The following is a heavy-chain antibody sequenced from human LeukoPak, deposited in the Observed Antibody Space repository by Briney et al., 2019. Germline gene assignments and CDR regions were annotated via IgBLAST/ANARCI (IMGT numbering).Heavy chain of an antibody. D-gene: IGHD2-2*02. V-gene: IGHV4-39*01. J-gene: IGHJ4*02. CDR3: ARGEYLESDY. CDR2: IYYSGST. CDR1: GGSISSSSYY. Sequence: SETLSLTCTVSGGSISSSSYYWGWLRQPPGKGLEWIGSIYYSGSTYYNPSLKSRVTISVDTSKNEFSLKLSSVTAADTTVYYCARGEYLESDYWGQGTLVTVSS.